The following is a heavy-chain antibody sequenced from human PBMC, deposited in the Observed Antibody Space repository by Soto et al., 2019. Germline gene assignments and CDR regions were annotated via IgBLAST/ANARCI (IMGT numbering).Heavy chain of an antibody. D-gene: IGHD2-15*01. CDR2: MNPNSGNT. CDR3: ARLVAASYYYYYYMDV. CDR1: GYTFTSYD. V-gene: IGHV1-8*01. Sequence: ASVKVSYKASGYTFTSYDINWVRQATGQGLEWMGWMNPNSGNTGYAQKFQGRVTMTRNTSISTAYMELSSLRSEDTAVYYCARLVAASYYYYYYMDVWGKGTTVTVSS. J-gene: IGHJ6*03.